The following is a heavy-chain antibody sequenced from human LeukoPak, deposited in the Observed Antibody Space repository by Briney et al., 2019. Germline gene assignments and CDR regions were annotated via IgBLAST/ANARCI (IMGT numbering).Heavy chain of an antibody. J-gene: IGHJ4*02. CDR3: VRDHGNWNPLYCFEY. Sequence: GGSLRPSCAASGFTFSTYSMHWVRQAPGKGLEWVAVIKYDGSNDFYAESVKGRFTISRDNSRNTLFLQMNSLRIEDTAVYYCVRDHGNWNPLYCFEYWGQGTLVTVSS. V-gene: IGHV3-30-3*01. CDR1: GFTFSTYS. D-gene: IGHD1-1*01. CDR2: IKYDGSND.